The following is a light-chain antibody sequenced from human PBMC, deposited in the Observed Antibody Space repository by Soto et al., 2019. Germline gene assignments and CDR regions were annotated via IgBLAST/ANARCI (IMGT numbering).Light chain of an antibody. CDR2: DAS. V-gene: IGKV3-11*01. CDR3: QQRSNWPPV. Sequence: EIVLTQSPATLSLSPGERATLSCRASQSVSSYLAWYQQKPGQAPRLLIYDASNRATGIPARFSGSGSGTDFTLTISSPVPEDFAVYYCQQRSNWPPVFGPGTKVDIK. J-gene: IGKJ3*01. CDR1: QSVSSY.